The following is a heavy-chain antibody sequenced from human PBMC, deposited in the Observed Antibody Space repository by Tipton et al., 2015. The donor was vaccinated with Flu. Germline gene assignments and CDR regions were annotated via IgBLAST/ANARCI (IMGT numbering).Heavy chain of an antibody. V-gene: IGHV4-4*07. CDR2: IYTSGST. CDR1: GGSISSYY. Sequence: LRLSCTVSGGSISSYYWSWIRQPAGKGLEWIGRIYTSGSTNYNPSLKSRVTMSVDTSKNQFSLKLSSVTAADTAVYYCARDTGLIYYDSSGYYPGSDAFDIWGQGTMVTVSS. J-gene: IGHJ3*02. D-gene: IGHD3-22*01. CDR3: ARDTGLIYYDSSGYYPGSDAFDI.